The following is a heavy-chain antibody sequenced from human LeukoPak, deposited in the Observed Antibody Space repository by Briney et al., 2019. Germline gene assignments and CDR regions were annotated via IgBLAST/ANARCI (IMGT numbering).Heavy chain of an antibody. Sequence: PSETLSLTCAVYGGSFSGHSWSWIRQAPGKGMEWIGEISHTGSINYNPSLKSRVTVSADTSKNQFSLKLSSVTAADTAVYYCARGSRPLVGAKFRARYWYFDLWGRGTLVTVSS. CDR1: GGSFSGHS. CDR3: ARGSRPLVGAKFRARYWYFDL. D-gene: IGHD1-26*01. V-gene: IGHV4-34*01. J-gene: IGHJ2*01. CDR2: ISHTGSI.